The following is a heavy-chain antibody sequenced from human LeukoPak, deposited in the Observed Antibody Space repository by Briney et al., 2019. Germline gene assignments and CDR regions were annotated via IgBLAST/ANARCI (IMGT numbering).Heavy chain of an antibody. V-gene: IGHV4-30-4*01. D-gene: IGHD2-8*01. J-gene: IGHJ6*02. CDR2: IYYSGST. CDR1: GGSISSGDYY. Sequence: SETLSLTCTVSGGSISSGDYYWSWIRQSPGKGLEWIGYIYYSGSTYYNPSLKSRVTISVDTSKNQFSLKLSSVTAADTAVYYCARDGVSGNYGMDVWGQGTTVTVSS. CDR3: ARDGVSGNYGMDV.